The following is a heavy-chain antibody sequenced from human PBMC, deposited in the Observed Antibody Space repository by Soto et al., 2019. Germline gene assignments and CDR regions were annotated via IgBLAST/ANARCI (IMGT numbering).Heavy chain of an antibody. CDR1: GFTFSSYG. D-gene: IGHD3-10*01. CDR2: IWYDGSNK. Sequence: GGSLRLSCAASGFTFSSYGMHWVRQAPGKGLEWVAVIWYDGSNKYYADSVKGRFTISRDNSKNTLYLQMNSLRAEDTAVYYCARSMVRGVIIDYWGQGTLVTVSS. V-gene: IGHV3-33*01. J-gene: IGHJ4*02. CDR3: ARSMVRGVIIDY.